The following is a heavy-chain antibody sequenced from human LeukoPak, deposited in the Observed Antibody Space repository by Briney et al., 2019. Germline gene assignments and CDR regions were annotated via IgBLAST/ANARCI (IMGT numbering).Heavy chain of an antibody. J-gene: IGHJ5*02. CDR2: IYHSGST. CDR3: AGAIPWYCGGDCYSGWFDP. Sequence: SQTLSLTCAVSGGSISSGGYSWSWIRQPPGKGLEWIGYIYHSGSTYYNPSLKSRVTISVDRSKNQFSLKLSSVTAADTAVYYCAGAIPWYCGGDCYSGWFDPWGQGTLVTVSS. V-gene: IGHV4-30-2*01. CDR1: GGSISSGGYS. D-gene: IGHD2-21*02.